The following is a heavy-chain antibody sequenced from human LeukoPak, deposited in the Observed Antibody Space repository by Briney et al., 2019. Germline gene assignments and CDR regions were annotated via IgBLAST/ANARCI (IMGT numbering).Heavy chain of an antibody. CDR1: GFTFSSYT. J-gene: IGHJ3*02. CDR2: VSFDGGNK. Sequence: GRSLRLSCAASGFTFSSYTIHWVRQAPGKGLEWLAVVSFDGGNKYYADSVKGRFTISRDNSKNTLSLQMNSLRAEDTAVYYCARDRGIQLNDAFDIWGQGSMVTVSS. V-gene: IGHV3-30-3*01. CDR3: ARDRGIQLNDAFDI. D-gene: IGHD5-18*01.